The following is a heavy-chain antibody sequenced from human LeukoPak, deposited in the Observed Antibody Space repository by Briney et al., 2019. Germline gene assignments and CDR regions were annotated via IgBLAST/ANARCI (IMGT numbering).Heavy chain of an antibody. CDR1: GFTFSRYS. V-gene: IGHV3-48*04. D-gene: IGHD3-9*01. CDR3: VRGPFNFDNY. CDR2: MSSSGHKI. Sequence: TGGSLRLSCAASGFTFSRYSMNWVRQAPGKGLEWVAYMSSSGHKIQYADSVRGRFSISRDDAKNSLYLQMSSLRAEDSAVYYCVRGPFNFDNYWGQGTLVTVSS. J-gene: IGHJ4*02.